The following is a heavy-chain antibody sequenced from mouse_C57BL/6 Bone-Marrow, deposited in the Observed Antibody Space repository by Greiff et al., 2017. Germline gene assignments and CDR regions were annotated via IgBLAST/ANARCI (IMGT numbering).Heavy chain of an antibody. D-gene: IGHD2-4*01. CDR3: ARGGLRAPDV. CDR1: GYTFTSYW. Sequence: QVQLQQPGAELVMPGASVKLSCKASGYTFTSYWMHWVKQRPGQGLEWIGEIDPSDSYTNYTQKFKGKSTLTVDKSSSTAYLQLSSLTSEDSAVYYCARGGLRAPDVWGTGTTVTVSS. V-gene: IGHV1-69*01. J-gene: IGHJ1*03. CDR2: IDPSDSYT.